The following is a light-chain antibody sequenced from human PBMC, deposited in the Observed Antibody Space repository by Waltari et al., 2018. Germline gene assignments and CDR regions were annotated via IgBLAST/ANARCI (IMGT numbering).Light chain of an antibody. CDR1: SSYVGDYDY. V-gene: IGLV2-8*01. CDR2: EVS. J-gene: IGLJ3*02. CDR3: GSFAGSINWV. Sequence: QSALTQPPPASGSPGQSVTISCTGTSSYVGDYDYVSWYQQPPGKAPKLIIYEVSKRPSGVPDRFSGSKSGNTASLTVSGLQAEDEADYYCGSFAGSINWVFGGGTKLTVL.